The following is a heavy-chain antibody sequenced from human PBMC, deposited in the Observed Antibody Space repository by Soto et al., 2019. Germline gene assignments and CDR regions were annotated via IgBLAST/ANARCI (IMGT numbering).Heavy chain of an antibody. CDR1: GFTVSSNY. CDR3: ARDEIAAAGTGYYYYYMDV. Sequence: EVQLVESGGGLVQPGGSLRLSCAASGFTVSSNYMSWVRQAPGKGLEWVSVIYSGGSTYYADSVKGRFTISRDKSKNTLYLQMNSLRAEDTAVYYCARDEIAAAGTGYYYYYMDVWGKGTTVTVSS. D-gene: IGHD6-13*01. CDR2: IYSGGST. V-gene: IGHV3-66*01. J-gene: IGHJ6*03.